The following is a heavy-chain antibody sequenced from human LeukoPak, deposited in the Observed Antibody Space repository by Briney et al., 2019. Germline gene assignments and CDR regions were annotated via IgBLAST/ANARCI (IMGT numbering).Heavy chain of an antibody. D-gene: IGHD3-22*01. CDR1: GVSFSGYY. V-gene: IGHV4-34*01. CDR3: ASTRIYDSSGYYVTSPDY. Sequence: SETLSLTCAVYGVSFSGYYWSWIRQPPGKGLEWIGEINHSGSTNYNPSLKSRVTISVDTSKNQFSLKLSSVTAADTAVYYCASTRIYDSSGYYVTSPDYWGQGTLVTVSS. J-gene: IGHJ4*02. CDR2: INHSGST.